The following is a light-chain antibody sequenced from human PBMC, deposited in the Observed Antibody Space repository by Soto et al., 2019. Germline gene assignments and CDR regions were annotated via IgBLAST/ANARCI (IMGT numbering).Light chain of an antibody. J-gene: IGLJ1*01. V-gene: IGLV2-14*01. CDR1: SSDVGGHNY. Sequence: QYVLTQPASVTGSPSQSITISCTGTSSDVGGHNYVSWYQQHPGKAPKLMIYEVSNRPSGVSNRFSGSKSGNTASLTISGLQAQAEADYYCSSYTSSSTYVFGTGTKVTVL. CDR3: SSYTSSSTYV. CDR2: EVS.